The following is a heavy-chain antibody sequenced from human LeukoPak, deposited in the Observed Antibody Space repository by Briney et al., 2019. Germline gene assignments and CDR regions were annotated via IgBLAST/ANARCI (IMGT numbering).Heavy chain of an antibody. CDR3: ARARYFGSGTYHDY. Sequence: GGSLRLSCEASGFTFSTYTMSWVRQAPGKGLEWLSCITSSTYYADSVKGRFTISRDHAKNSLYLQMNSLRAEDTAVYYCARARYFGSGTYHDYWGQGTLVTVSS. CDR2: ITSST. D-gene: IGHD3-10*01. J-gene: IGHJ4*02. CDR1: GFTFSTYT. V-gene: IGHV3-48*01.